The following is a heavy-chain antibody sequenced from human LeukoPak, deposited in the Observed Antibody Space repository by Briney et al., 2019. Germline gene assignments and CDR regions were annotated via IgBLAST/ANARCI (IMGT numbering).Heavy chain of an antibody. CDR3: AKDPGVEMNAFDI. V-gene: IGHV3-23*01. CDR2: ISGSGGST. J-gene: IGHJ3*02. D-gene: IGHD5-24*01. Sequence: XSXVXXXPGKGLEWVSAISGSGGSTYYADSVKGRFTISRDNSKNTLYLQMNSLRAEDTAVYYCAKDPGVEMNAFDIWGQGTMVTVSS.